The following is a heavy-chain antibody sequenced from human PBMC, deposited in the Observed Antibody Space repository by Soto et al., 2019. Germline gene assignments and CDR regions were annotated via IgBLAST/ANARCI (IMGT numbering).Heavy chain of an antibody. J-gene: IGHJ4*02. CDR2: IYFDGEIR. Sequence: QVHLVESGGGVVQPGRSLRLSCEVSGFTFSRHGMHWVRQAPGKGLEWVAVIYFDGEIRYYAEYVKVRFTISRDNTKNTVSLQMNSLNVEDTAVYYCARHRPFEAYYDLDYWGQGTLVTVSP. D-gene: IGHD1-26*01. V-gene: IGHV3-33*01. CDR3: ARHRPFEAYYDLDY. CDR1: GFTFSRHG.